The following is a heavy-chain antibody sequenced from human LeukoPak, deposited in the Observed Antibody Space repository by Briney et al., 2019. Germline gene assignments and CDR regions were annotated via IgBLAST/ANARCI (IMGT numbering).Heavy chain of an antibody. V-gene: IGHV1-2*02. CDR3: ARVPGPYTTSRFDF. CDR2: IDPDSGGT. J-gene: IGHJ4*02. CDR1: GYTFTGYY. Sequence: VASVKVSCKTSGYTFTGYYLLWVRQAPGQRPEWMGRIDPDSGGTHYGQKFQGRVTVTRDTSITTVYMELSGLTSDDTAVYYCARVPGPYTTSRFDFWGQGTLVTVSS. D-gene: IGHD2-2*02.